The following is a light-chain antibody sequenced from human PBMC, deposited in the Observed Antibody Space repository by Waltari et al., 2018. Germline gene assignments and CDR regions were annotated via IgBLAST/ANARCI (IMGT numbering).Light chain of an antibody. J-gene: IGKJ2*01. V-gene: IGKV1-NL1*01. Sequence: DIQLTQSPSSLSTSIGDTVTITCRASESIYNLLAWYQQKEGKAPKLIVSGASTLESGVPSRFSGSGSWTDYTLTISGLQPEDVATYYCQQYYSTLYTFGQGTKLEIK. CDR3: QQYYSTLYT. CDR2: GAS. CDR1: ESIYNL.